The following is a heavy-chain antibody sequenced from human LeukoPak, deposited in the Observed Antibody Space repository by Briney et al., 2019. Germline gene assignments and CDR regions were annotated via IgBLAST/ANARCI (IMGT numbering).Heavy chain of an antibody. CDR1: GGTFISYA. CDR3: ARGGVNRGTYRELWFGEAYYYYGMDV. Sequence: SVKVSCKASGGTFISYAISWVRQAPGQGLEWMGGIIPIFGTANYAQKFQGRVTITADESTSTAYMELSSLRSDDTAVYYCARGGVNRGTYRELWFGEAYYYYGMDVWGQGTTVTVSS. D-gene: IGHD3-10*01. CDR2: IIPIFGTA. V-gene: IGHV1-69*01. J-gene: IGHJ6*02.